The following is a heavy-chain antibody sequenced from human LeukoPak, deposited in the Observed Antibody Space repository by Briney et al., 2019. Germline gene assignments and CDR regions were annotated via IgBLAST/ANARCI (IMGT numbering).Heavy chain of an antibody. V-gene: IGHV5-51*01. D-gene: IGHD5-12*01. J-gene: IGHJ5*02. CDR3: ARPLGYSTSWYNH. CDR1: GYSFTSYW. Sequence: GESLKISCKGSGYSFTSYWIGWVRQMPGKGLEWMGIIYPGDSDTRYSPSFQGQVTISADKSIGTAYLQWSSLKASDTAIYYCARPLGYSTSWYNHWGQGTLVTVSS. CDR2: IYPGDSDT.